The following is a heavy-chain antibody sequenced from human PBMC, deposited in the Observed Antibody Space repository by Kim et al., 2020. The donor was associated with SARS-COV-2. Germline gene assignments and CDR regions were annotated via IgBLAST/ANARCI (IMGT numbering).Heavy chain of an antibody. D-gene: IGHD3-3*01. CDR2: MDSDGSVI. Sequence: GGSLRLSCAASGFTFSSSWMHWVRQAPGEGLMWVSRMDSDGSVINYADSVKGRFTVSRDNAKNTLYLQMNSLRVEDTDMYYCATARNFRFDNWGQGTMVTVSA. V-gene: IGHV3-74*01. CDR3: ATARNFRFDN. J-gene: IGHJ4*02. CDR1: GFTFSSSW.